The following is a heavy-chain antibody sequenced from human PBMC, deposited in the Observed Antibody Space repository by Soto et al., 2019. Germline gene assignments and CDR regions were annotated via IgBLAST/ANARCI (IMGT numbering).Heavy chain of an antibody. CDR1: GFTFSSYS. D-gene: IGHD6-13*01. J-gene: IGHJ4*02. Sequence: GGSLRLSCAASGFTFSSYSMNWVRQAPGKGLEWVSSISSSSSYIYYADSVKGRFTISRDNAKNSLYLQMNSLRAEDTAVYYCARDHRTHLIYSSSWSEINYWGQGTLVTVSS. CDR3: ARDHRTHLIYSSSWSEINY. V-gene: IGHV3-21*01. CDR2: ISSSSSYI.